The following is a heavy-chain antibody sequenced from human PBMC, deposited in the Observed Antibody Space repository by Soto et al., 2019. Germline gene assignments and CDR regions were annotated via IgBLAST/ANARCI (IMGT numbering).Heavy chain of an antibody. D-gene: IGHD6-6*01. CDR2: ISSSSSYI. CDR3: ARGIAARTPPDN. V-gene: IGHV3-21*01. J-gene: IGHJ4*02. CDR1: GFSFSVYT. Sequence: PGGSLRLSCAASGFSFSVYTMNWVRQAPGKGLEWVSSISSSSSYIYYADSLKGRFTIPRDNAKTSVYLQMNSLRAEDTAVYYCARGIAARTPPDNWGQGTLVTVSS.